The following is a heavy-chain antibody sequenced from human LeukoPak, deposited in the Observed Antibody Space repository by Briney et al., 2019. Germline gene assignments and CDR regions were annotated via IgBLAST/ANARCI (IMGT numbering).Heavy chain of an antibody. CDR1: GFTFSSYE. D-gene: IGHD5-18*01. V-gene: IGHV3-48*03. J-gene: IGHJ4*02. CDR2: ISCSGSTI. Sequence: PAGSLTLSCAASGFTFSSYEMNWVRQAPGKGLEWVSYISCSGSTIYNADSVKGQFTISRDNAKNSLYLQMNSLRAEDTAVYYCAREYSYGHEFDYWGQGTLVTVSS. CDR3: AREYSYGHEFDY.